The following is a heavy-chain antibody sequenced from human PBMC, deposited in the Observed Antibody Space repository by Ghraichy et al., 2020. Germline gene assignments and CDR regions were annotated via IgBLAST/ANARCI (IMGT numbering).Heavy chain of an antibody. CDR1: GFGFKYVW. D-gene: IGHD2-8*02. V-gene: IGHV3-15*07. Sequence: GGSLRLSCAASGFGFKYVWMNWVRQAPGKGLEWVGRIKSDYGGTTDYAAPVKGRFTISRDDSENTLYLQMNGLKTEDTAVYYCTKVFHVANACDHWGQGTLVTVSP. CDR2: IKSDYGGTT. J-gene: IGHJ4*02. CDR3: TKVFHVANACDH.